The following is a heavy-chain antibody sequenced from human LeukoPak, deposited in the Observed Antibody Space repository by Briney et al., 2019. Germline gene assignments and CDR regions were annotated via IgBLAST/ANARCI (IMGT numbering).Heavy chain of an antibody. D-gene: IGHD6-19*01. Sequence: GGSLRLSCAASGFSVSSNYMSWVRQAPGKGLVWVSRINPEGSSTTYADSVKGRFSISRDNAKNTLYLQMNSLRAEDTAVYYCARSSGWGFEYWGQGTLVTVSS. J-gene: IGHJ4*02. CDR2: INPEGSST. CDR3: ARSSGWGFEY. V-gene: IGHV3-74*01. CDR1: GFSVSSNY.